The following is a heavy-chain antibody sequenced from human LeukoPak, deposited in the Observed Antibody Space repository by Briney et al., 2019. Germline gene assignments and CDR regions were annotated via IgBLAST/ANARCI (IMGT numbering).Heavy chain of an antibody. V-gene: IGHV3-11*01. J-gene: IGHJ4*02. CDR1: GFTFSDYY. D-gene: IGHD2-15*01. Sequence: GGSLRLSCAASGFTFSDYYMSWIRQAPGKGLEWVSYISSSGSTIYYADSVKGRFTISRDNAKNSLYLQMNSLRAEDTAVYYFVRESRGWGLPNDYGGQGTLFTVSS. CDR2: ISSSGSTI. CDR3: VRESRGWGLPNDY.